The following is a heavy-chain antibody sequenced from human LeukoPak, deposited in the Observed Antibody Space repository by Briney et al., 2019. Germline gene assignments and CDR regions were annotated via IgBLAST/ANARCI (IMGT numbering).Heavy chain of an antibody. D-gene: IGHD3-22*01. CDR3: ARLTGSGSYSIDY. CDR2: IIPILGIA. V-gene: IGHV1-69*04. J-gene: IGHJ4*02. CDR1: GGTFSSYA. Sequence: SVKVSCKASGGTFSSYAISWVRQAPGQGLEWMGRIIPILGIANYAQKFQGRVTITADKSTSTAYMELSSLRSEDTAVYYCARLTGSGSYSIDYWGQGTLVTVSS.